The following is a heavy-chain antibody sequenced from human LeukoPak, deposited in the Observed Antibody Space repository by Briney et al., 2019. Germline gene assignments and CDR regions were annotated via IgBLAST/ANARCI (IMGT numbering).Heavy chain of an antibody. D-gene: IGHD6-19*01. V-gene: IGHV4-39*01. CDR2: IYYSGYT. J-gene: IGHJ4*02. CDR1: GGSISSSSWY. CDR3: ARHLYTSGWVSYFDY. Sequence: PSETLSLTCTVSGGSISSSSWYWGWVRQPPGKGLGWIADIYYSGYTYQNPSLKSRVTISVDTSKNQFSMELSSVTAADTAVYYCARHLYTSGWVSYFDYWGQGTLVTVSS.